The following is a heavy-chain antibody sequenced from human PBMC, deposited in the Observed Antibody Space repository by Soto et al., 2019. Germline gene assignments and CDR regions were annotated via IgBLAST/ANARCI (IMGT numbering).Heavy chain of an antibody. D-gene: IGHD3-22*01. J-gene: IGHJ4*02. CDR3: VRPDSSGYYVN. Sequence: PGESLKICCKGSGYSFTSWIGWVRQMPGKGLEWMGIVNPADSDFRYSPSFQGQVTISADKSISTTYLQWSSLKASDTAMYYCVRPDSSGYYVNWGQGTLVTVSS. V-gene: IGHV5-51*01. CDR2: VNPADSDF. CDR1: GYSFTSW.